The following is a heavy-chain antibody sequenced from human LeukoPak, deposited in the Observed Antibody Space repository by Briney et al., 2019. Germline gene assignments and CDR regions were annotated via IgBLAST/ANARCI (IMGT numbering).Heavy chain of an antibody. D-gene: IGHD3-22*01. CDR2: INHSGST. Sequence: SETLSLTCAVYGGSFSGYYWSWIRQPPGKGLDWIGEINHSGSTNYNPSLKSRAPQSVDPSKNQFSLKLSSVTAADTAVYYCARDAYDDDSSGYLSRWDQGTLVTVSS. CDR1: GGSFSGYY. J-gene: IGHJ4*02. CDR3: ARDAYDDDSSGYLSR. V-gene: IGHV4-34*01.